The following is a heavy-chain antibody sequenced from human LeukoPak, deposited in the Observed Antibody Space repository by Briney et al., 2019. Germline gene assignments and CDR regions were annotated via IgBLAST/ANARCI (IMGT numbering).Heavy chain of an antibody. CDR3: ARHGIAAAGTPSYYYGMDV. D-gene: IGHD6-13*01. V-gene: IGHV5-10-1*01. CDR2: IDPSDSYT. CDR1: GYRFTSNW. Sequence: TGESLRISCKGSGYRFTSNWISWVRQMPGKGLEWMGRIDPSDSYTNYSPSFQDHVTISADKSISTAYLQWSSLKASDTAMYYCARHGIAAAGTPSYYYGMDVWGKGTTVTVSS. J-gene: IGHJ6*04.